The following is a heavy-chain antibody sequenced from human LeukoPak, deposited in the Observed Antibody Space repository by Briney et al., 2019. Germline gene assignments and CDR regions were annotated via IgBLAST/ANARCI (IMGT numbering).Heavy chain of an antibody. CDR2: IKPSGGNT. J-gene: IGHJ6*03. CDR1: GYSFTSYN. V-gene: IGHV1-46*01. Sequence: GASVKVSCKTSGYSFTSYNLHWVRQAPGQRLEWMGIIKPSGGNTNYAQKFQGRVTMTRDTSTSTVYMELSSLKSEDTAVYYCARALVVAATQFYMDVWGKGNTVTVSS. CDR3: ARALVVAATQFYMDV. D-gene: IGHD2-15*01.